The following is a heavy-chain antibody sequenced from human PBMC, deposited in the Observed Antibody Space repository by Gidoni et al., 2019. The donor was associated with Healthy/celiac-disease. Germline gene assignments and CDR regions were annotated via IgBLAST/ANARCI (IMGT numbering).Heavy chain of an antibody. CDR3: ARVTTVVTPDYFDY. J-gene: IGHJ4*02. CDR2: IYSGGST. V-gene: IGHV3-53*01. CDR1: GFTVSSNY. D-gene: IGHD4-17*01. Sequence: EVQLVESGGGLIQPGGSLRLSCAASGFTVSSNYMSWVRQAPGKGLEWVSVIYSGGSTYYADSVKGRFTISRDNSKNTLYLQMNSLRAEDTAVYYCARVTTVVTPDYFDYWGQGTLVTVSS.